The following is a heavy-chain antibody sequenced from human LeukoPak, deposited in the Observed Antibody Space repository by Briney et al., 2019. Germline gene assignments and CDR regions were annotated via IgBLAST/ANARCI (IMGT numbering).Heavy chain of an antibody. V-gene: IGHV1-24*01. CDR1: GYTLTELS. D-gene: IGHD4-17*01. Sequence: ASVKVSCKVSGYTLTELSMHWVRQAPGKGLEWMGGFDPEDGETIYAQRFQGRVTVTEDTSTDTAYMELSSLRSEDTAVYYCATVDYGDAPFWFDPWGQGTLVTVSS. CDR2: FDPEDGET. CDR3: ATVDYGDAPFWFDP. J-gene: IGHJ5*02.